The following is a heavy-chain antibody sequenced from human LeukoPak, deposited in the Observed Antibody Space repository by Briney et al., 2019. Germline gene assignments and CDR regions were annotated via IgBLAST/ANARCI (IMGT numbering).Heavy chain of an antibody. CDR2: IYRGGST. J-gene: IGHJ4*02. CDR3: VIKKGGNPIDY. CDR1: GFAVSSNY. V-gene: IGHV3-66*01. Sequence: GGSLRLSCAASGFAVSSNYMSWVRQAPGKGLEGVAVIYRGGSTNYVGSVKGRFTISRDNSKDTLDLLINSLRAEGTGVCYCVIKKGGNPIDYWGQGTLVTVSS. D-gene: IGHD4-23*01.